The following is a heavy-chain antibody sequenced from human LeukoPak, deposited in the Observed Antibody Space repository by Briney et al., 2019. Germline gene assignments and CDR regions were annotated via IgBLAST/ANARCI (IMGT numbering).Heavy chain of an antibody. CDR1: GGSVSSGSYY. Sequence: PSETLSLTCTVSGGSVSSGSYYWSWIRQPPGKGLEWIGYIYYSGSTNYNPSLESRVTISVDTSKNQFSLKLSSVTAADTAVYYCVVGATRGGGYYYYGMDVWGQGTTVTVSS. J-gene: IGHJ6*02. CDR3: VVGATRGGGYYYYGMDV. CDR2: IYYSGST. D-gene: IGHD1-26*01. V-gene: IGHV4-61*01.